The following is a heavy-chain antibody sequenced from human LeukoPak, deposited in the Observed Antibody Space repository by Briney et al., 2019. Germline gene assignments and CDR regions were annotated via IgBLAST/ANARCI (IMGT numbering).Heavy chain of an antibody. J-gene: IGHJ5*02. CDR3: ARGPQGGYNYNWFDP. CDR1: GGTFSNYA. CDR2: IIPILGTA. Sequence: SVKVSCKASGGTFSNYAITWVRQAPGQGLEWMGGIIPILGTANYAQKFQGRVTITADESTTTVYMEMSRLRSEDTAVYYCARGPQGGYNYNWFDPWGQGTLVTVSS. D-gene: IGHD5-24*01. V-gene: IGHV1-69*01.